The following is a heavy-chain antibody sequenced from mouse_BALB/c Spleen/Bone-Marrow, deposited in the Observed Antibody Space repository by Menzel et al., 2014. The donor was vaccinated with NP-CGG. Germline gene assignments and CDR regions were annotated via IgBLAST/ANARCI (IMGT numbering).Heavy chain of an antibody. CDR2: IDPENGDT. Sequence: VQLQQPGAELVRSGASVKLSCTASGFNIKDYYMHWVKQRPEQGLEWIGWIDPENGDTEYAPKFQGKATMTADTSSNTAYLHLSILTSDDTSFYYCTLYMFPPPFFSYWGQGTLFTVS. V-gene: IGHV14-4*02. D-gene: IGHD1-1*01. J-gene: IGHJ3*01. CDR3: TLYMFPPPFFSY. CDR1: GFNIKDYY.